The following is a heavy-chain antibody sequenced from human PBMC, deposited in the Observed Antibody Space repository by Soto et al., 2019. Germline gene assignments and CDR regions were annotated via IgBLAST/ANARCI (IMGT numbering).Heavy chain of an antibody. J-gene: IGHJ3*02. CDR1: GGSFSGYY. V-gene: IGHV4-34*01. D-gene: IGHD3-3*01. Sequence: SETLSLTCAVYGGSFSGYYWSWIRQPPGKGLEWIGEINHSGSTNYNPSLKSRVTISVDTSKNQFSLKLSSVTAADTAVYYCARGRLYYDFWSGYSKHDAFDIWGQGTMVTVSS. CDR3: ARGRLYYDFWSGYSKHDAFDI. CDR2: INHSGST.